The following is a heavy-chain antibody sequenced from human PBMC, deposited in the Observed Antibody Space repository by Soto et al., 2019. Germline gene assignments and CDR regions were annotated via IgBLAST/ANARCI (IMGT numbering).Heavy chain of an antibody. Sequence: ASVKVSCKASGYTFTSYAMHWVRQAPGQRLEWMGWINAGNGNTKYSQKFQGRVTITRDTSASTAYMELSSLRSEDTAVYYCARAPPSVRYCSGGSCFYFQHWGQGTLVTVSS. CDR2: INAGNGNT. CDR3: ARAPPSVRYCSGGSCFYFQH. J-gene: IGHJ1*01. CDR1: GYTFTSYA. D-gene: IGHD2-15*01. V-gene: IGHV1-3*01.